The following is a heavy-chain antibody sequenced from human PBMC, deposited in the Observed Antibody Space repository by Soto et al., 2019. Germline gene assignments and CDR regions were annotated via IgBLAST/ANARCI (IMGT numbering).Heavy chain of an antibody. CDR1: GYTFKNFG. CDR3: AIDGLTHCGGDCYRNF. D-gene: IGHD2-21*02. V-gene: IGHV1-18*01. Sequence: QVQLVQSGAEVKKPGASVKVSCTASGYTFKNFGISWVRQAPGQGLEWMGWISAYNGYTTYAQEFEGRITMTTETSTNTAYMQLRSLTSDDTAVYFCAIDGLTHCGGDCYRNFWGQGTLVTVSS. J-gene: IGHJ4*02. CDR2: ISAYNGYT.